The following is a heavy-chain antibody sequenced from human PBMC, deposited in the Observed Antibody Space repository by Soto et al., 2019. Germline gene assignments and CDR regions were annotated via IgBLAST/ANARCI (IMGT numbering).Heavy chain of an antibody. J-gene: IGHJ6*01. CDR3: VKDPLYDFWSDQQDMLEV. D-gene: IGHD3-3*01. CDR1: GFTFKDYA. CDR2: MTDRNKT. Sequence: PVGSLRLSCTSSGFTFKDYAMSWVRQSPGQGLEWVSAMTDRNKTYYADSVKGRFTISRDNSKNTLYLQINSLRADDSAVYYCVKDPLYDFWSDQQDMLEVLGQGTTVKVSS. V-gene: IGHV3-23*01.